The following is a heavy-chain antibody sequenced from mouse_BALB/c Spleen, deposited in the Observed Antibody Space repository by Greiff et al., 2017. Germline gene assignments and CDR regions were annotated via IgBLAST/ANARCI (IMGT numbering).Heavy chain of an antibody. V-gene: IGHV5-17*02. J-gene: IGHJ4*01. Sequence: DVQLQESGGGLVKPGGSLKLSCAASGFAFSSYDMSWVRQTPEKRLEWVAYISSGSSTIYYADTVKGRFTISRDNPKNTLFLQMTSLRSEDTAMYYCARSRYGYDYYAMDYWGQGTSVTVSS. D-gene: IGHD2-2*01. CDR2: ISSGSSTI. CDR1: GFAFSSYD. CDR3: ARSRYGYDYYAMDY.